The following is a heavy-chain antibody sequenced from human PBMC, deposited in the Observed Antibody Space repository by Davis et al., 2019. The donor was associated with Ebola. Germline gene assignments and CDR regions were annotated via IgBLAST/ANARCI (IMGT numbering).Heavy chain of an antibody. CDR3: ARERQGSGIRD. Sequence: AASVKVSCKASGYSFTSYDINWVRQASGQGLESMGWMNPNSGSTGYAQKFQGRVTMTRDTSINTAYMELSGLTSEDTAVYFCARERQGSGIRDWGQGTLVTVSS. CDR2: MNPNSGST. D-gene: IGHD3-10*01. V-gene: IGHV1-8*01. J-gene: IGHJ4*02. CDR1: GYSFTSYD.